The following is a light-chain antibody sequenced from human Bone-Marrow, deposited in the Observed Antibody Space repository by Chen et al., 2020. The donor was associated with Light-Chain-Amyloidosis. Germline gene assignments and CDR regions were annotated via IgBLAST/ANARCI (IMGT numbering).Light chain of an antibody. CDR1: NIGSTS. CDR2: GDS. CDR3: QVWDRSSDRPV. Sequence: GGNNIGSTSVHWYQQTPGQAPLLVVYGDSDRPSGIPERLSGSNSGNTATLTISRVEAGDEADYYCQVWDRSSDRPVFGGGTKLTVL. V-gene: IGLV3-21*02. J-gene: IGLJ3*02.